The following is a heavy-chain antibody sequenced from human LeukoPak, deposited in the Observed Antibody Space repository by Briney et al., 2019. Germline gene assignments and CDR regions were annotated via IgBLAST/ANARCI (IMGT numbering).Heavy chain of an antibody. J-gene: IGHJ3*02. CDR1: GFTFSSYD. V-gene: IGHV3-13*01. CDR3: IRGGIQVSGIDAFDI. CDR2: IGIAGDT. D-gene: IGHD5/OR15-5a*01. Sequence: GGSLRLSCAASGFTFSSYDMHWVRQAPGRGLEWVSAIGIAGDTYYPDSVKGRFTISRENAKNSMYLQMNSLKDGDTAVYYCIRGGIQVSGIDAFDIWGQGAMVTVSS.